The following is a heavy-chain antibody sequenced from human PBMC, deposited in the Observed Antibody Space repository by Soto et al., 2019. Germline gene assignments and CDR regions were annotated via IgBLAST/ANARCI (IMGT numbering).Heavy chain of an antibody. J-gene: IGHJ6*02. CDR1: GGSIIRGRYY. CDR3: ARQGVGAVAGTPGWDYYYYYGMDV. D-gene: IGHD6-19*01. Sequence: PMELRSLAGPVSGGSIIRGRYYWGWILQPPGDGLEWIGSLSSGGSSYYNPSLKSRVTISVDTSKNQFSLKLSSVTAADTAVYYCARQGVGAVAGTPGWDYYYYYGMDVWGQGTTVT. V-gene: IGHV4-39*01. CDR2: LSSGGSS.